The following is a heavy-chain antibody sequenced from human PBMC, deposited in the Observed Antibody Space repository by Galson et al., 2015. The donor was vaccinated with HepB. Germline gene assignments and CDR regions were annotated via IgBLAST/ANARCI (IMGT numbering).Heavy chain of an antibody. J-gene: IGHJ4*02. V-gene: IGHV3-53*01. D-gene: IGHD7-27*01. Sequence: SLRLSCAASGFSVSSNYMNWVRQAPGKGLEWVSVIYGGAKTHYSDLVGGGFTLSRDNSKNTVYLQMNSLRAEDTAVYYCAQLGTGYWGQGTLVTVSS. CDR3: AQLGTGY. CDR2: IYGGAKT. CDR1: GFSVSSNY.